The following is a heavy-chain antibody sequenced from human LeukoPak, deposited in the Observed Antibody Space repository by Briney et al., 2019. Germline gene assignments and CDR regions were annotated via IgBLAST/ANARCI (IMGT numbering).Heavy chain of an antibody. J-gene: IGHJ5*02. CDR1: GGIFRNFW. V-gene: IGHV3-15*01. CDR3: VNGPPMTGGRWFDP. D-gene: IGHD3-9*01. Sequence: PGGSRTLSCTVSGGIFRNFWMTWVRQAPGKGPEWLGRIKSNVDGGTTDYAAAVKGRFTISRDDSRNTLFLQMNRLKVEDAAVYSGVNGPPMTGGRWFDPWGQGTLVTVSS. CDR2: IKSNVDGGTT.